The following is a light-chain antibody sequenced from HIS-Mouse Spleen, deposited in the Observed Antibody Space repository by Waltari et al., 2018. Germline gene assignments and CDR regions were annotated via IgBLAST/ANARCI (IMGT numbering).Light chain of an antibody. Sequence: EIVLTQSPATLSLSPGERDTLSCRASQSVSSYLAWYQQKPGQAPRLLIYDASNRATGSPARFSGSGSGTDFTLTISSLEPEDFAVYYCQQRSNWPLFTFGPGTKVDIK. J-gene: IGKJ3*01. CDR1: QSVSSY. V-gene: IGKV3-11*01. CDR2: DAS. CDR3: QQRSNWPLFT.